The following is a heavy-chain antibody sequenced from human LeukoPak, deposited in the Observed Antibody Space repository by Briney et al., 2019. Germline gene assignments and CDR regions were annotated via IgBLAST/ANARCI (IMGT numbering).Heavy chain of an antibody. CDR2: ISGSGGST. D-gene: IGHD3-10*01. CDR1: GFTFSSYA. Sequence: GGSLRLSCAASGFTFSSYAMSWVRQAPGKGLEWVSAISGSGGSTYYAHSVKGRFTISRDNSKNTLYLQMNGLRAEDTAVYYCATTMVRGVIASRSTIDYWGQGTLVTVSS. V-gene: IGHV3-23*01. CDR3: ATTMVRGVIASRSTIDY. J-gene: IGHJ4*02.